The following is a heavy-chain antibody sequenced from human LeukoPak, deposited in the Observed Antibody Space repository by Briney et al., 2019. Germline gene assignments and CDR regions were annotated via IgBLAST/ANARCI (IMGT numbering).Heavy chain of an antibody. D-gene: IGHD3-9*01. V-gene: IGHV1-69*13. CDR3: ANTNYDILTGYYPYNWFDP. Sequence: SVKVSCKASGGTFSSYAISWVRQAPGQGLEWMGGIIPILGTANYAQKFQGRVTITADESTSTAYMELSSLRSEDTAVYYCANTNYDILTGYYPYNWFDPWGQGTLVTVSS. CDR2: IIPILGTA. CDR1: GGTFSSYA. J-gene: IGHJ5*02.